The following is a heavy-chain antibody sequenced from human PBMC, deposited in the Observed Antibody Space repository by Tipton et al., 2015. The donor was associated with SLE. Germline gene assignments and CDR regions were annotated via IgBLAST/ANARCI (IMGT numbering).Heavy chain of an antibody. CDR3: AARTGDVLYYYYMDV. J-gene: IGHJ6*03. CDR1: GGSISNSYYY. D-gene: IGHD7-27*01. V-gene: IGHV4-39*07. Sequence: TLSLTCTVSGGSISNSYYYWGWIRQSPGKGLEWIGTINYSGSTYYNPSLKSRVTISIDSSKNQFSLKLNSMTAADTAVYYCAARTGDVLYYYYMDVWGKGTTVTVSS. CDR2: INYSGST.